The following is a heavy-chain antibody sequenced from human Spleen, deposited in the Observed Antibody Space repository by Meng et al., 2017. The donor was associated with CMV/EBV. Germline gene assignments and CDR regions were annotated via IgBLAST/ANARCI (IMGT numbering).Heavy chain of an antibody. CDR2: INPNSGGT. J-gene: IGHJ4*02. V-gene: IGHV1-2*02. Sequence: ASVKVSCKASGYTFTGYYLHWVRQAPGQGLVWMGWINPNSGGTNYAQKLQGGVTMTTDTSIRTAYREVSRLRSDETAVYYCARVRRWRGIAPWGFDYWGQGTLVTVSS. CDR3: ARVRRWRGIAPWGFDY. CDR1: GYTFTGYY. D-gene: IGHD6-13*01.